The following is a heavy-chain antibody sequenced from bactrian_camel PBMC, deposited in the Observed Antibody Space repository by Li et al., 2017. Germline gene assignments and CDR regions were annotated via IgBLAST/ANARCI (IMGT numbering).Heavy chain of an antibody. CDR3: AAGPTYGLGTFILQNPLAFDY. CDR1: GYKFSSYC. Sequence: HVQLVESGGGSVQAGGSLRLSCELSGYKFSSYCMAWFRQVPGKERDRVARISSDNVTAYDDSVKGRFTIELDTSKNTVYLQMNSLNPNDTAMYYCAAGPTYGLGTFILQNPLAFDYWGQGTQVTVS. CDR2: ISSDNVT. V-gene: IGHV3S9*01. J-gene: IGHJ4*01. D-gene: IGHD5*01.